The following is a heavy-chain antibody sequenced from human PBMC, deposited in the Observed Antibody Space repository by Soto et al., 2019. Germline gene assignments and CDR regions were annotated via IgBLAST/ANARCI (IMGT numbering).Heavy chain of an antibody. CDR3: AKSHRRDTAQPLYYYGMDV. CDR2: ISYDGSNK. V-gene: IGHV3-30*18. Sequence: HPGGSLRLSCAASGFTFSSYGMHWVRQAPGKGLEWVAVISYDGSNKYHADSVKGRFTISRDNSKNTLYLQMNSLRAEDTAVYYCAKSHRRDTAQPLYYYGMDVWGQGPTVTVSS. D-gene: IGHD5-18*01. CDR1: GFTFSSYG. J-gene: IGHJ6*02.